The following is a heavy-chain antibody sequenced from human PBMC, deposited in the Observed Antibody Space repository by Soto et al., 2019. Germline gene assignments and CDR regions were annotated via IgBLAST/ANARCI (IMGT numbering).Heavy chain of an antibody. D-gene: IGHD6-13*01. Sequence: QMQLVQSGPEVKKPGTSVKVSCKASGFTFTSSAVQWVRQARGQRLEWIGWIVVGSGNTNYAQKFQERVTITRDVSTSTAYMELSSLRSEDTAVYYCAAALYSSRSGFDPWGQGTLVTVSS. CDR3: AAALYSSRSGFDP. J-gene: IGHJ5*02. V-gene: IGHV1-58*01. CDR1: GFTFTSSA. CDR2: IVVGSGNT.